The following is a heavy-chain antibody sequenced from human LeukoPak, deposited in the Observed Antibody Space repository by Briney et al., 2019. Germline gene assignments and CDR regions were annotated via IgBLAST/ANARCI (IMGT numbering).Heavy chain of an antibody. CDR3: ARLGGAGDY. Sequence: PSETLSLTCTVSGGSISSSSYYWGWIRQPPGKGLEWIGSIYYSGSTYYNPSLKSRVTISVDTSKNQFSLKLSPVTAADTAVYYCARLGGAGDYWGQGTLVTVSS. CDR1: GGSISSSSYY. V-gene: IGHV4-39*01. J-gene: IGHJ4*02. CDR2: IYYSGST. D-gene: IGHD6-25*01.